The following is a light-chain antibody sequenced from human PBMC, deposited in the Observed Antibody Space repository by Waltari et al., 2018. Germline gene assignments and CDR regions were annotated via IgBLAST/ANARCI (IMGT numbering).Light chain of an antibody. V-gene: IGKV1-5*03. CDR1: QSIGES. CDR2: KAS. CDR3: QQYETYSWT. Sequence: DIQMTQSPSTLSASVGDRVTITCRASQSIGESLAWYQQIPGKAPKLLIYKASRLESGVPSRFSGSGSWTDFTLTISSLQPDDFATYYCQQYETYSWTFGLGTKVEI. J-gene: IGKJ1*01.